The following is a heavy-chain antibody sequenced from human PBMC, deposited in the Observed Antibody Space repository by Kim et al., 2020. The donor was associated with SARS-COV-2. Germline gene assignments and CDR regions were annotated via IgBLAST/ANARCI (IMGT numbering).Heavy chain of an antibody. CDR3: ARHRPSYKQQLAHFDY. J-gene: IGHJ4*02. Sequence: SETLSLTCTVSGGSISSSSYYWGWIRQPPGKGLEWIGSIYYSGSTYYNPSLKSRVTISVDTSKNQFSLKLSSVTAADTAVYYCARHRPSYKQQLAHFDYWGQGTLVTVSS. V-gene: IGHV4-39*01. CDR1: GGSISSSSYY. CDR2: IYYSGST. D-gene: IGHD6-13*01.